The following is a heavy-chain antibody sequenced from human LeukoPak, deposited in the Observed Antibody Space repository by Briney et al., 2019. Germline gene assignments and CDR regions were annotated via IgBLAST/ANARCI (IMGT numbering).Heavy chain of an antibody. J-gene: IGHJ4*02. CDR1: GFTFSSYA. Sequence: GGSLRLSCAASGFTFSSYAMSWVRQAPGKGLEWVSAISGSGGSTYYADSVKGRFTISRDNAKNSLYLQMNSLRAEDTAVYYCARDSSLLRLSRYSSSKLPFDYWGQGTLVTVSS. D-gene: IGHD6-13*01. CDR3: ARDSSLLRLSRYSSSKLPFDY. CDR2: ISGSGGST. V-gene: IGHV3-23*01.